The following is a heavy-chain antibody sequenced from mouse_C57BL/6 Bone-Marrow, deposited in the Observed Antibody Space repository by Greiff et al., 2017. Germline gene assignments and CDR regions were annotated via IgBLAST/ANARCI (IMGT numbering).Heavy chain of an antibody. CDR1: GYTFTSYW. Sequence: QVQLKQPGAELVRPGSSVKLSCKASGYTFTSYWMHWVKQRPIQGLEWIGNIDPSDSETHYNQKFKDKATLTVDKSSSTAYMQLSSLTSEDSAVYYCAAYYGRSPFAYWGQGTLVTVSA. CDR3: AAYYGRSPFAY. D-gene: IGHD1-1*01. CDR2: IDPSDSET. V-gene: IGHV1-52*01. J-gene: IGHJ3*01.